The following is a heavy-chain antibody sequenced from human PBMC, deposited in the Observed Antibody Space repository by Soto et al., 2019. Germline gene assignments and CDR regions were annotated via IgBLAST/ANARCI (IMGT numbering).Heavy chain of an antibody. D-gene: IGHD3-10*01. J-gene: IGHJ5*02. V-gene: IGHV1-8*02. CDR2: MSPNSGNT. Sequence: QVQLVQSGAEVKEPGASVKVSCKTSGYTFTNDDINWVRQAAGQGLEWIGWMSPNSGNTGYAQKFQGRVTLTRDTSISTVYMELSSLRSEDTAVYYCARGMSDGFGEVSWGQGTLVTVSS. CDR3: ARGMSDGFGEVS. CDR1: GYTFTNDD.